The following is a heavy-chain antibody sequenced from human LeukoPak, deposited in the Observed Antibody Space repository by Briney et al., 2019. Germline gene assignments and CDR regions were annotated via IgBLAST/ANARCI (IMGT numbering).Heavy chain of an antibody. V-gene: IGHV3-74*01. J-gene: IGHJ5*02. Sequence: GGSLRLSCAASGFTFSSYWMHWVRQAPGKGLVWVSRINSDGSSTSYADSVKGRFTISRDNAKNTLYLQMNSLRAEDTAVYYCARGRDLGYYDSSNWFDPWGQGTLVTVSS. CDR2: INSDGSST. CDR3: ARGRDLGYYDSSNWFDP. CDR1: GFTFSSYW. D-gene: IGHD3-22*01.